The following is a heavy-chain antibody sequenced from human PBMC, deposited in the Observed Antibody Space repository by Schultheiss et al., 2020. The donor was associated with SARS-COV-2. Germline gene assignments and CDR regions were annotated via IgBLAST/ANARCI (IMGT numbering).Heavy chain of an antibody. CDR3: ARAMGSSYSFDF. V-gene: IGHV3-53*01. CDR1: GFIFSDHY. CDR2: IYTGGNT. Sequence: GGSLRLSCAASGFIFSDHYMSWVRQAPGKGLEWVSIIYTGGNTYYADSVKGRFTISRDNSKNTLYLQMNNLRAEDTAVYYCARAMGSSYSFDFWGQGTLVTVSS. J-gene: IGHJ4*02. D-gene: IGHD6-6*01.